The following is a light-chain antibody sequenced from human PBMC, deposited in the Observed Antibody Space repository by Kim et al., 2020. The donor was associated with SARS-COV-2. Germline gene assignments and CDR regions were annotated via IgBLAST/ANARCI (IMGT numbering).Light chain of an antibody. J-gene: IGLJ2*01. Sequence: SSELTQAPAVSVALGQTVRITCQGDSLRTYYASWYQQKPGQAPVLVIYYKNNRPSGIPDRFSGSSSGNTASLTITGAQAEDEADYYCNSRDSSGNHLLFGGGTQLTVL. CDR1: SLRTYY. CDR3: NSRDSSGNHLL. V-gene: IGLV3-19*01. CDR2: YKN.